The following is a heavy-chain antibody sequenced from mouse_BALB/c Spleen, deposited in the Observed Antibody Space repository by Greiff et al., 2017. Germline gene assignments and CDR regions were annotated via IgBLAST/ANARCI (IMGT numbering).Heavy chain of an antibody. Sequence: DVQLVESGGGLVQPGGSLKLSCAASGFTFSSYTMSWVRQTPEKRLEWVAYISNGGGSTYYPDTVKGRFTISRDNAKNTLYLQMSSLKSEDTAMYYCARHAPYYYAMDYWGQGTSVTVSS. J-gene: IGHJ4*01. CDR2: ISNGGGST. V-gene: IGHV5-12-2*01. CDR1: GFTFSSYT. CDR3: ARHAPYYYAMDY.